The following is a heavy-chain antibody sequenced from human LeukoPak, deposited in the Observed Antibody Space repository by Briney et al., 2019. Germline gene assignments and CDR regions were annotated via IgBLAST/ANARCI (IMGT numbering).Heavy chain of an antibody. CDR1: GGSISSGDYY. J-gene: IGHJ4*02. CDR2: IYYSGST. Sequence: SETLSLTCTVSGGSISSGDYYWSWIRQPPGKGLEWIGYIYYSGSTYYNPSLKSRVTISVDTSKNQFSLKLSSVTAADTAVYHCAREAMYSYGNNFDYWGQGTLVTVSS. D-gene: IGHD5-18*01. CDR3: AREAMYSYGNNFDY. V-gene: IGHV4-30-4*02.